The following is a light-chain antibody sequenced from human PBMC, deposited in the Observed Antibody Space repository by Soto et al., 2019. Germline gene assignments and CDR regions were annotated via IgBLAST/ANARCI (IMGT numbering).Light chain of an antibody. CDR1: GSNIGAGYD. V-gene: IGLV1-40*01. CDR2: GNS. CDR3: QSYDSSLSGSV. J-gene: IGLJ2*01. Sequence: QSVLTQPPSVSGAPGQRVTMSCTGSGSNIGAGYDVHWYQQLPGTAPKLLIYGNSNRPSGVPDRFSGSKSGTSASLAITGLQAEDEADYYCQSYDSSLSGSVFGGGTKVTVL.